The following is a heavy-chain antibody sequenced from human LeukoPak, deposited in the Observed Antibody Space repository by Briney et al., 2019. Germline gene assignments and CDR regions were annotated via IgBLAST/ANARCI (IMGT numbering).Heavy chain of an antibody. D-gene: IGHD3-16*02. CDR2: ISGSGGST. CDR1: GFTFSSYA. V-gene: IGHV3-23*01. CDR3: ARDKGRIVNGMDV. J-gene: IGHJ6*02. Sequence: GGSLRLSCAASGFTFSSYAMSWVRQAPGKGLEWVSAISGSGGSTYYADSVKGRFTISRDNSKNTLYLQMNSLRAEDTAVYYCARDKGRIVNGMDVWGQGTTVTVSS.